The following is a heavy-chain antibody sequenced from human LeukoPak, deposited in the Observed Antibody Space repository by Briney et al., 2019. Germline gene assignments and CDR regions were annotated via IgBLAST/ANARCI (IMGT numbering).Heavy chain of an antibody. CDR3: ASSEGYCSSTSCYGGQQGFDY. Sequence: SETLSLTCTVSGGSISSSSYYWGWIRQPPGKGLEWIGSIYYSGSTYYNPSLKSRVTISVDTSKNQFSLKLSSVTAADTAVYYCASSEGYCSSTSCYGGQQGFDYWGQGTLVTVSS. V-gene: IGHV4-39*01. D-gene: IGHD2-2*01. CDR2: IYYSGST. J-gene: IGHJ4*02. CDR1: GGSISSSSYY.